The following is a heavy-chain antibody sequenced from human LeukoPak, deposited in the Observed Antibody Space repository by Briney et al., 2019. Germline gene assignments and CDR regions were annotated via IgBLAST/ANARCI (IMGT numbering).Heavy chain of an antibody. Sequence: PGGSLRLSCAASGFTFSGSEMNWVRQAPGKGLEWVSYISSSGSTIKYADSVKGRFTISRDNAKNSLSLQMSSLRAEGTAVYYCAGEGSGWHYFDYWGQGTLVTVSS. CDR3: AGEGSGWHYFDY. V-gene: IGHV3-48*03. D-gene: IGHD6-19*01. CDR2: ISSSGSTI. CDR1: GFTFSGSE. J-gene: IGHJ4*02.